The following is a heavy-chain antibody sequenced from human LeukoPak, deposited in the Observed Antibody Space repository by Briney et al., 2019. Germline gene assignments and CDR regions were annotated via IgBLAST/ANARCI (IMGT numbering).Heavy chain of an antibody. J-gene: IGHJ6*03. D-gene: IGHD6-19*01. Sequence: GGSLRLSCAASGFTCSSCAMSWVRQAPGKGLEWVSAISGSGGSTYYADSVKGRFTISRDNSKNTLYLQMNSLRAEDTAVYYCAKGTSSSGWRNYMDVWGKGTTVTVSS. CDR2: ISGSGGST. V-gene: IGHV3-23*01. CDR1: GFTCSSCA. CDR3: AKGTSSSGWRNYMDV.